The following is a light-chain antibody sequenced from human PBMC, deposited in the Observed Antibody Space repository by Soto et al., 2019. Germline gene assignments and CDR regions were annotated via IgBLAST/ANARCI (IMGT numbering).Light chain of an antibody. CDR1: QGISSW. CDR3: QQLDTYPF. V-gene: IGKV1-9*01. Sequence: DSQLTQSPSFLSASVGDRVTITCRASQGISSWLAWYQQKPGKAPKLLIYAASTLQSGVPSRFSGSGSGTEFTLTISSLQPEDFATYYCQQLDTYPFFGGGTKVEIK. J-gene: IGKJ4*01. CDR2: AAS.